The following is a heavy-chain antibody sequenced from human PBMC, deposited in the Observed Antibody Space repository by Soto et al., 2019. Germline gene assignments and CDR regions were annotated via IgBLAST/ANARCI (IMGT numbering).Heavy chain of an antibody. J-gene: IGHJ4*02. V-gene: IGHV1-24*01. CDR2: FDPEDGET. Sequence: ASVKVSCKVSGYTLTELSMRWVRQAPGKGLEWMGGFDPEDGETIYAQKFQGRVTMTEDTSTDTAYMELSSLRSEDTAVYYCATAAYSSSSPPFDYWGQGTLVTVSS. CDR3: ATAAYSSSSPPFDY. D-gene: IGHD6-13*01. CDR1: GYTLTELS.